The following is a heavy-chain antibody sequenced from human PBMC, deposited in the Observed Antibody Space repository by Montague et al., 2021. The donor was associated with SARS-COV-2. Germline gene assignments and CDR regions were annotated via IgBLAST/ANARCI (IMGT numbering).Heavy chain of an antibody. Sequence: SETLSLTCAGYGESFSEYIWNWIRQPPGKGLEWIGEINHRGLTKYNPSLNSRVTLSVDTSRNQFSLKLNSVAAADTAMYYCVRSVGRRGTLYSSGWSKYPFDFWGQGTLVTVSS. CDR1: GESFSEYI. CDR3: VRSVGRRGTLYSSGWSKYPFDF. D-gene: IGHD6-19*01. J-gene: IGHJ4*02. V-gene: IGHV4-34*01. CDR2: INHRGLT.